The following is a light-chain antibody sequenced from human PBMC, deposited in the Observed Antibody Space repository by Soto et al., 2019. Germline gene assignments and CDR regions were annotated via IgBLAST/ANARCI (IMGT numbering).Light chain of an antibody. V-gene: IGKV3-15*01. J-gene: IGKJ2*01. CDR1: LNIGNK. CDR3: QQYIHWPRT. Sequence: EIVLTQSPGTLSVSPGETVTLSCTANLNIGNKLAWYQQKPGQAPRLLIYDASTRATGIPDRFSGSGSGTDFSLTIGSLRSDDFGVYYCQQYIHWPRTFGLGANLEI. CDR2: DAS.